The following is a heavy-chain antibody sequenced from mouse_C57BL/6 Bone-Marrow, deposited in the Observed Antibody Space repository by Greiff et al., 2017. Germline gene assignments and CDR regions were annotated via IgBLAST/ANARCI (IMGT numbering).Heavy chain of an antibody. CDR3: ARGGRRYFDV. D-gene: IGHD1-1*01. CDR1: GYTFTSYW. CDR2: IYPSDSET. J-gene: IGHJ1*03. Sequence: QVQLQQPGAELVRPGSSVKLSCKASGYTFTSYWMDWVKQRPGQGLEWIGNIYPSDSETHYNQKFKDKDTLTVDKSSSTAYMQLSSLTSEDAAVYYCARGGRRYFDVWGTGTTVTVSS. V-gene: IGHV1-61*01.